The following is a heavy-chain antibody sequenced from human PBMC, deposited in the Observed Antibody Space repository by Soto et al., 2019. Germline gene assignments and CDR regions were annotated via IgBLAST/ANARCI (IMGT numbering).Heavy chain of an antibody. D-gene: IGHD3-22*01. CDR1: GFTFSSYG. CDR3: ARGSPRPRVGGYYGVYGGNWFDP. Sequence: GGSLRLSCAASGFTFSSYGMHWVRQAPGKGLEWVAVIWYDGSNKYYADSVKGRFTISRDNSKNTLYLQMNSLRAEDTAVYYCARGSPRPRVGGYYGVYGGNWFDPWGQGTLVTVSS. J-gene: IGHJ5*02. V-gene: IGHV3-33*01. CDR2: IWYDGSNK.